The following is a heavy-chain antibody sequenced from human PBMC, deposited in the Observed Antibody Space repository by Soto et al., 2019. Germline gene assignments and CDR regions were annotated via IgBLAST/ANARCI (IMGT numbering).Heavy chain of an antibody. CDR1: GFSFLSYG. V-gene: IGHV3-33*01. J-gene: IGHJ4*02. Sequence: QEQLVESGGGVVQPGKSLRLSCVASGFSFLSYGMQWVRQAPGKGLECVAVIRYDGSNTYYADSVKGRFTISRDNAENTLYLQMDSLRAEDTAVYFCAAGLYYLDYWGQGTLVTVSS. CDR2: IRYDGSNT. CDR3: AAGLYYLDY.